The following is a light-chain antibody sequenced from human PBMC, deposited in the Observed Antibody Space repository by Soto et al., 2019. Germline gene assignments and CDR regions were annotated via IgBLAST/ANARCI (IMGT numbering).Light chain of an antibody. CDR2: GAS. CDR1: QSVSNNY. Sequence: EIVLTQSPGTLSLSPGERATLSCRTSQSVSNNYLAWYQQKPGQAPRLLIYGASSRATGIPDRFSGSGSGTDFTLTISRLEPEDFAVYFCHQYNNWPTFGQGTKVDIK. J-gene: IGKJ1*01. CDR3: HQYNNWPT. V-gene: IGKV3-20*01.